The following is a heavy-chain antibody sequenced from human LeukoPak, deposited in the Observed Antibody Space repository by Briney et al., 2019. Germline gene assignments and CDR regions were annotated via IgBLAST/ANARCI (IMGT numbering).Heavy chain of an antibody. V-gene: IGHV4-30-4*08. CDR1: GGSIRSGDYY. CDR3: ARATITMAVGVPADAFDI. J-gene: IGHJ3*02. Sequence: SQTLSLTCTVSGGSIRSGDYYWSWIRQPPGKGLEWIGYIYYSGNTYYNPSLKSRVTISLDTSKKQFSLELSSVIAADAAVYYCARATITMAVGVPADAFDIWGQGTVVTVSS. D-gene: IGHD5-24*01. CDR2: IYYSGNT.